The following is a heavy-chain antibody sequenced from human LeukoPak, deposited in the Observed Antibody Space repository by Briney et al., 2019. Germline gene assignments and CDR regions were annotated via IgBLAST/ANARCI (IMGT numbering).Heavy chain of an antibody. V-gene: IGHV4-31*03. D-gene: IGHD6-13*01. CDR2: IYYSGST. CDR3: ARDLAAAGSFDP. CDR1: NDSITSGAYY. Sequence: SETLSLTCTVSNDSITSGAYYWTWIRQHPGKGLEWIGYIYYSGSTYYNPSLKSRISMSVDTSKNQFSLKLNSVTAADTAVYYCARDLAAAGSFDPWGQGTLVTVSS. J-gene: IGHJ5*02.